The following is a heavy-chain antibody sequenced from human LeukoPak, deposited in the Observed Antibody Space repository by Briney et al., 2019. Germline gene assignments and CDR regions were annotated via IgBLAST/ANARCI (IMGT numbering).Heavy chain of an antibody. Sequence: ASVKVSCQASGYNFKTHAFSWVRQVPGQGLEWMGWISGYNGDTAYAQKFQGRVTITADKSTSTAYMELSSLRSEDTAVYYCARAEMAPYYFDYWGQGTLVTVSS. CDR1: GYNFKTHA. CDR2: ISGYNGDT. J-gene: IGHJ4*02. CDR3: ARAEMAPYYFDY. D-gene: IGHD5-12*01. V-gene: IGHV1-18*01.